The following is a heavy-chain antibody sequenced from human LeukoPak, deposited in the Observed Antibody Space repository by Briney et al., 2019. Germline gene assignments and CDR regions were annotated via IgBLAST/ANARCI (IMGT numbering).Heavy chain of an antibody. CDR2: IKEDGSEK. CDR3: AKDRWATGTTYDAFDI. V-gene: IGHV3-7*01. D-gene: IGHD1-1*01. Sequence: PEGSLRLSCAASGFTFGEFWMAWVRQTPGKGLEWVADIKEDGSEKFYVDSVKGRFTISRDNSKNTLYLQMNSLRAEDTAVYYCAKDRWATGTTYDAFDIWGQGTMVTVSS. CDR1: GFTFGEFW. J-gene: IGHJ3*02.